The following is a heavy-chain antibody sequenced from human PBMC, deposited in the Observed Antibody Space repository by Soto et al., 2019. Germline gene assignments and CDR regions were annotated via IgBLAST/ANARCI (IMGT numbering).Heavy chain of an antibody. CDR2: IIPIFGTA. D-gene: IGHD3-3*01. Sequence: SVKVSCKASGGTFSSYAISWVRQAPGQGLEWMGGIIPIFGTANYAQKFQGRVTITADESTSTAYMELSSLGSEDTAVYYCARDFGDRKDCWSGSDAFDIWGQGTRVTVSS. CDR3: ARDFGDRKDCWSGSDAFDI. CDR1: GGTFSSYA. V-gene: IGHV1-69*13. J-gene: IGHJ3*02.